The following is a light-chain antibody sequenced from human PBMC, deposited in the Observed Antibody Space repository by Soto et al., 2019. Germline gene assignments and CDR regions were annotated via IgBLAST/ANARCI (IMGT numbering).Light chain of an antibody. CDR2: GAS. V-gene: IGKV3-15*01. J-gene: IGKJ4*01. CDR3: QQYNNWPLT. Sequence: IVMTLSPATLSVSPGERTNISCRASQSVSSNLAWYQQKPGQVPRLLIYGASTRATGIPARFSGSGSGTEFTLTISSLQSEDFAGYYCQQYNNWPLTFGGGTNVDIK. CDR1: QSVSSN.